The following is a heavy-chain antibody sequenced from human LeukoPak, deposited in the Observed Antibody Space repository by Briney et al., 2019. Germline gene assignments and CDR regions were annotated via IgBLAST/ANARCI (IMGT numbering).Heavy chain of an antibody. CDR3: ARHRSPNYYYYYGMGV. V-gene: IGHV5-51*01. J-gene: IGHJ6*02. D-gene: IGHD2-15*01. CDR2: IYPGDSDT. Sequence: GESLKISCKGSGYSFTSYWTGWVRQMPGKGLEWMGIIYPGDSDTRYSPSFQGQVTISADKSISTAYLQWSSLKASDTAMYYCARHRSPNYYYYYGMGVWGQGTTVTVSS. CDR1: GYSFTSYW.